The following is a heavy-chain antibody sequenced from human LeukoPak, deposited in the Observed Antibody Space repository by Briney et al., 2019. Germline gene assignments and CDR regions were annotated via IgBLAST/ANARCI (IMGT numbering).Heavy chain of an antibody. Sequence: GGSLRLSCAASGFTFSGYAMSWVRQAPGKGLEWVSAISGSGGSTYYADSVKGRFTISRDNSKNTLYLQMNSLRDEDTAVYYCAKGRGMVRGSFDYWGQGTLVTVSS. CDR2: ISGSGGST. J-gene: IGHJ4*02. CDR3: AKGRGMVRGSFDY. V-gene: IGHV3-23*01. CDR1: GFTFSGYA. D-gene: IGHD3-10*01.